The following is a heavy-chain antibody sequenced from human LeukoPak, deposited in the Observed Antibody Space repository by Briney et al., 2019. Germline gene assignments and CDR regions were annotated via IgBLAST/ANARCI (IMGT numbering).Heavy chain of an antibody. Sequence: GGSLRLSCAASGITFSDYYMSWIRQAPGKGLEWVSYVSSSATTASTKYYADSVKGRFTISRDNAKNSLYLQMNSLRAEDTAVYYCARERMGPRGTFNIWGQGTMVTVSS. CDR1: GITFSDYY. CDR3: ARERMGPRGTFNI. D-gene: IGHD3-16*01. J-gene: IGHJ3*02. CDR2: VSSSATTASTK. V-gene: IGHV3-11*04.